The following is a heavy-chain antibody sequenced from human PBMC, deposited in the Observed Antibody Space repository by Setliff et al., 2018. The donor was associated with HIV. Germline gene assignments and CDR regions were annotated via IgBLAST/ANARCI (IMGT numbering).Heavy chain of an antibody. J-gene: IGHJ4*02. V-gene: IGHV3-23*01. CDR2: ILSTGERT. Sequence: QPGGSLRLSCAASGFTFSNYAMSWVRQAPGEGLEWVSAILSTGERTFYADSVKGRFTISRDNSKNTVYLQMSSLRAEDTAVYYCAKLQEGHVYSHYDSWGQGTLVTVSS. CDR1: GFTFSNYA. D-gene: IGHD2-21*01. CDR3: AKLQEGHVYSHYDS.